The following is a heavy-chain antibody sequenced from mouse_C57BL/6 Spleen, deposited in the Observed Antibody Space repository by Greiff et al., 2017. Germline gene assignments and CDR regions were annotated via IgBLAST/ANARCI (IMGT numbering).Heavy chain of an antibody. CDR1: GFNIKDYY. D-gene: IGHD2-1*01. V-gene: IGHV14-1*01. Sequence: EVQLQQSGAELVRPWASVKLSCTASGFNIKDYYMHWVKQRPEQGLEWIGRIDPEDGDTEYAPKFQGKATMTADTSSNTAYLQLSSLTSEDTAVYYCTTDYGNSWFAYWGQGTLVTVSA. J-gene: IGHJ3*01. CDR3: TTDYGNSWFAY. CDR2: IDPEDGDT.